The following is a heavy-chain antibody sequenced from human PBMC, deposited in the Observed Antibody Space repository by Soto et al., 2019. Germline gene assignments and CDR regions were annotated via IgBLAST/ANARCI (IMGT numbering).Heavy chain of an antibody. CDR1: GGSISSYY. V-gene: IGHV4-59*01. Sequence: SETLSLTWTVSGGSISSYYGSWIRQPPGKGLEWIGYIYYSGSTNYNPSLKSRVTISVDTSKNQFSLKLSSVTAADTAVYYCARRIWSRAGYYYYMDVWGKGTTVTVSS. CDR2: IYYSGST. D-gene: IGHD3-10*01. J-gene: IGHJ6*03. CDR3: ARRIWSRAGYYYYMDV.